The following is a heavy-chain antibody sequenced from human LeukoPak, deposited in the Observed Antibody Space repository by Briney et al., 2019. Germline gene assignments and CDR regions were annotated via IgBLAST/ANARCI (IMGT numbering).Heavy chain of an antibody. CDR2: INPNSGGT. J-gene: IGHJ3*02. CDR3: ARVEVTNDAFDI. V-gene: IGHV1-2*02. D-gene: IGHD2-21*02. Sequence: VSVKVSCKASGYTFTGYYMHWVRQAPGQGLEWMGWINPNSGGTNYAQKFQGRVTMTRDTSISTAYMELSRLRSDDTAVYYCARVEVTNDAFDIWGQGTMVTVSS. CDR1: GYTFTGYY.